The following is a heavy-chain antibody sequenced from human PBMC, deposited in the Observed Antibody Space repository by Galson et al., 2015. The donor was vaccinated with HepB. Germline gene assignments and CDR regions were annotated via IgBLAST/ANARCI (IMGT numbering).Heavy chain of an antibody. CDR1: GFTFSSYG. CDR3: AKEIVVVPAAIRGDAFDI. V-gene: IGHV3-30*18. Sequence: SLRLSCAASGFTFSSYGMHWVRQAPGKGLEWVAVISYDGSNKYYADSVKGRFTISRDNSKNTLYLQMNSLRAEDTAVYYCAKEIVVVPAAIRGDAFDIWGQGTMVTVSS. D-gene: IGHD2-2*01. CDR2: ISYDGSNK. J-gene: IGHJ3*02.